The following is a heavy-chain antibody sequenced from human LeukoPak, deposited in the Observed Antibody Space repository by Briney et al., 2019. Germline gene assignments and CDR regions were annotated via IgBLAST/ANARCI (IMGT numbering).Heavy chain of an antibody. J-gene: IGHJ3*02. CDR2: IYHSGST. D-gene: IGHD3-22*01. Sequence: PSETLSLTCTVSGYSISSGYYWGWIRQPPGKGLEWIGNIYHSGSTYYNPSLKSRVTISVDTSKNQFSLKLSSVTAADTAVYYCARVGASSYYYDTDDAFDIWGQGTMVTVSS. CDR1: GYSISSGYY. V-gene: IGHV4-38-2*02. CDR3: ARVGASSYYYDTDDAFDI.